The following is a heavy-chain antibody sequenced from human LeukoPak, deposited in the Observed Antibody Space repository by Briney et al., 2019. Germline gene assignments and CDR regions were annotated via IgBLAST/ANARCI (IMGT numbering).Heavy chain of an antibody. D-gene: IGHD3-9*01. J-gene: IGHJ5*02. V-gene: IGHV5-51*01. CDR1: GYSFTSYW. CDR3: ARHSRSDVLRYFDWLPEYNWFDP. CDR2: IYPGDSDT. Sequence: GESLQISCKGSGYSFTSYWIGWVRQMPGKGLEWMGIIYPGDSDTRYSPSFQGQVTISADKSISTAYLQWSSLKASDTAMYYCARHSRSDVLRYFDWLPEYNWFDPWGQGTLVTVSS.